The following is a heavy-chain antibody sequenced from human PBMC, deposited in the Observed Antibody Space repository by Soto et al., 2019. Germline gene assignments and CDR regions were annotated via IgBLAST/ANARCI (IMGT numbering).Heavy chain of an antibody. D-gene: IGHD5-18*01. J-gene: IGHJ6*04. CDR2: IYYSGST. V-gene: IGHV4-30-4*01. CDR1: VGSISSGDYY. CDR3: ARVLGYNYGDGSLNYYTGMAF. Sequence: PSETLSLTCTVSVGSISSGDYYWSWIRQPPGKGLEWIGYIYYSGSTYYNPSLKSRVTISVDTSKNQFSLKLSSVTAADTAVYNCARVLGYNYGDGSLNYYTGMAFWVNGTTVPVS.